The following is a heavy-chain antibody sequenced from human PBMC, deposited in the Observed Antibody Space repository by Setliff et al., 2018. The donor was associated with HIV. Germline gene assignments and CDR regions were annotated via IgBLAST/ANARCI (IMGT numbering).Heavy chain of an antibody. CDR3: TSAFADYAYWYFDY. CDR2: VRYKTYGGTS. D-gene: IGHD2-8*02. CDR1: GFTFVDYA. V-gene: IGHV3-49*04. Sequence: GSLRLSCTPSGFTFVDYAVTWVRQAPGKGLEWIGFVRYKTYGGTSHYAASVEGRFTISRDESRSIAYLQMNSLKTEDTAVYYCTSAFADYAYWYFDYWGQGTLVTVSS. J-gene: IGHJ4*02.